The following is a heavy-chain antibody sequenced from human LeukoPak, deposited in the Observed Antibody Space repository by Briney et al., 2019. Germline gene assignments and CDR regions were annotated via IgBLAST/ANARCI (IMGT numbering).Heavy chain of an antibody. Sequence: PGGSLRLSCAASGFTFSSYSMNWARQAPGKGLEWVSYISSSSSSKYYADSLKGRFTISRDNAKNSLYLQMNSLRAEDTAVYYCARCSVTKVDYWGQGTLVTVSS. CDR1: GFTFSSYS. CDR3: ARCSVTKVDY. J-gene: IGHJ4*02. CDR2: ISSSSSSK. D-gene: IGHD4-17*01. V-gene: IGHV3-48*01.